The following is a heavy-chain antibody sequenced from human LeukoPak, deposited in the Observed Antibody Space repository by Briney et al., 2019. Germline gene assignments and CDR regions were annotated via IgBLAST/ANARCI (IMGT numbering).Heavy chain of an antibody. Sequence: GGSLRLSCTASGFTFGSYWMHWVRQAPGKGLVWVSHINTDASSTNYAVSVKGRFTISRDNAKNTLYLQMNSLRAEDTAVYYCARDLTYCSGGRCHPSPRDFWGQGTLVTVSS. J-gene: IGHJ4*02. CDR3: ARDLTYCSGGRCHPSPRDF. CDR1: GFTFGSYW. D-gene: IGHD2-15*01. CDR2: INTDASST. V-gene: IGHV3-74*01.